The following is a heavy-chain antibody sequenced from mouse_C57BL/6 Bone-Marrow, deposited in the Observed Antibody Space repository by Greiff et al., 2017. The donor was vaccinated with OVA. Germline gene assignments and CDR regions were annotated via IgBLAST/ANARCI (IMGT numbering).Heavy chain of an antibody. CDR3: AKGGYSNYNYAMDY. Sequence: EVKLVESGGGLVKPGGSLKLSCAASGFTFSDYGMHWVRQAPEKGLEWVAYISSGSSTIYYADTVKGRFTISRDNAENTLFLQMTSLRSEDTAMYYCAKGGYSNYNYAMDYWGQGTSVTVSS. D-gene: IGHD2-5*01. J-gene: IGHJ4*01. V-gene: IGHV5-17*01. CDR2: ISSGSSTI. CDR1: GFTFSDYG.